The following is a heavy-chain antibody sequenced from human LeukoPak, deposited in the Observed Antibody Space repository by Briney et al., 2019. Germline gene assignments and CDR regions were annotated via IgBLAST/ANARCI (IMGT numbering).Heavy chain of an antibody. J-gene: IGHJ4*02. V-gene: IGHV4-4*07. D-gene: IGHD6-13*01. CDR2: IYSSGST. CDR3: ASIDSSWYFS. Sequence: SATLSLTCTVSGGSISDYFLNWIRPPAGKGLEWIGRIYSSGSTNYNPSLKSRVTMSLDKSKNQFSLKLSSVTAADTAVYYCASIDSSWYFSWGQGALVTVSS. CDR1: GGSISDYF.